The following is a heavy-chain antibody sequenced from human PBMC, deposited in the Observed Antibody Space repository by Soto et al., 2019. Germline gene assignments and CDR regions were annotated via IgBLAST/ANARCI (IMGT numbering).Heavy chain of an antibody. D-gene: IGHD5-18*01. CDR3: AREQYSYGFDY. CDR2: IWYDGSNK. CDR1: GFTFSSYG. J-gene: IGHJ4*02. V-gene: IGHV3-33*01. Sequence: QVHLVESGGGVVQPGRSLRLSCAASGFTFSSYGMHWVRQAPGKGLEWVAVIWYDGSNKYYADSVKGRFTISRDNSKNTLYLQMNSLRAEDTAVYYCAREQYSYGFDYWGQGTLVTVSS.